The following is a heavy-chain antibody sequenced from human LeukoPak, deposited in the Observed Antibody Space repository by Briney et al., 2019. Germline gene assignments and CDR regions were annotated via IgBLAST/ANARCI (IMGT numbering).Heavy chain of an antibody. D-gene: IGHD4-17*01. CDR3: ARPTTVTTISADAFDI. Sequence: RGTLSLSRDASGLLLRDFTLNWVRQAPGEGLGWVSSIACGGTYKYYADSVKGRFTISRDNAQNSLYLQMNSLRAEDSSVYYCARPTTVTTISADAFDIWGQGTMVTVSS. CDR2: IACGGTYK. J-gene: IGHJ3*02. V-gene: IGHV3-21*01. CDR1: GLLLRDFT.